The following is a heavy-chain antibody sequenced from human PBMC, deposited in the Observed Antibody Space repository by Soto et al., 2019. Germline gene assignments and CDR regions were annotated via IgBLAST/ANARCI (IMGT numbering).Heavy chain of an antibody. J-gene: IGHJ4*02. Sequence: SETLSLTCTVSGDSLSSGGHYWSWIRQHPGKGLEWIGHIYDSVNTYYSPSLRSRVTISADMSENQFSLNLRSVTAADTAVYYCARVDHRGYFAILTDYWGQGTLVTVSS. CDR3: ARVDHRGYFAILTDY. V-gene: IGHV4-31*03. CDR1: GDSLSSGGHY. D-gene: IGHD3-9*01. CDR2: IYDSVNT.